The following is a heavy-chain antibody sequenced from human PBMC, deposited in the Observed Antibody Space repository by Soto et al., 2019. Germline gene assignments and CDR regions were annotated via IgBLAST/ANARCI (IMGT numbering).Heavy chain of an antibody. CDR1: GGSISSGGYS. V-gene: IGHV4-30-2*01. CDR2: IYHSGST. CDR3: XXVXMAAAGMGGFDP. J-gene: IGHJ5*02. Sequence: QLQLQESGSGLVKPSQTLSLTCAVSGGSISSGGYSWSWIRQPPGKGLECIGYIYHSGSTYYNPSLKSRVTISVDRSKNQFSLKLSSVTAAXXXXYXXXXVXMAAAGMGGFDPWGQGTLVIVSS. D-gene: IGHD6-13*01.